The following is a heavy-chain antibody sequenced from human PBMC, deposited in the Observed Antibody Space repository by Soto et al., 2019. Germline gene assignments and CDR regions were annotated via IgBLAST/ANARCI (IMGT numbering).Heavy chain of an antibody. Sequence: EVQLLESGGGLVQPGGSLRLSCAASGFTFSIYPMSWVRQAPGKGLEWVSGFSDSAGSTRYADSVKGRFTISRDNSRNTLYLQMSSLGAVDTAVYYCAKVRTSGYSTFDYWGQGTLVTVSS. CDR1: GFTFSIYP. J-gene: IGHJ4*02. V-gene: IGHV3-23*01. D-gene: IGHD2-2*03. CDR3: AKVRTSGYSTFDY. CDR2: FSDSAGST.